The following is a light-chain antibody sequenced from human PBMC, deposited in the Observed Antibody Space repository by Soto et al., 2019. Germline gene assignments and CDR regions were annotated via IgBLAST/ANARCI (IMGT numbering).Light chain of an antibody. CDR1: RSDVGGYNY. J-gene: IGLJ1*01. Sequence: SALTQPASVSGSPGQSITISCTGSRSDVGGYNYVSWYQQLPGKAPKVMIYEVSRRPSGVSNRFSGSKSGNTASLTISGLQTEDEADYYCSSYTSSNTYVFGTGTKVTVL. CDR3: SSYTSSNTYV. CDR2: EVS. V-gene: IGLV2-14*01.